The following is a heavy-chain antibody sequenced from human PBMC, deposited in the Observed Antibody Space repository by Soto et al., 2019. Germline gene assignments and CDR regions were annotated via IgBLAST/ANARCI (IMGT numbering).Heavy chain of an antibody. D-gene: IGHD3-3*01. V-gene: IGHV3-7*03. CDR3: ASRGVVTTDDYYGLDV. J-gene: IGHJ6*02. Sequence: GGSLRLSCAASGFTFNSYWMSWVRQAPGKGLEWVANIKQDGSEKYYVDSVKGRFTISRDNAKKSLYLQMNSLRAEDTAVYYCASRGVVTTDDYYGLDVWGQGTTVTVSS. CDR1: GFTFNSYW. CDR2: IKQDGSEK.